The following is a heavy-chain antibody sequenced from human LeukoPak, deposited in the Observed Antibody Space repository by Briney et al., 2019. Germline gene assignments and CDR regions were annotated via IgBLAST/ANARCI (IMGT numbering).Heavy chain of an antibody. D-gene: IGHD1-26*01. J-gene: IGHJ4*02. V-gene: IGHV1-2*02. CDR3: ARAGVRATSPFDY. Sequence: GASVKVSCKASGYTFTGYYMHWVRQAPGQGLEWMGWINPNSGGTNYAQKFQGRVTMTRDTSISTAYMELSRLRSDDTAVYYCARAGVRATSPFDYWGQGTLVTVSS. CDR1: GYTFTGYY. CDR2: INPNSGGT.